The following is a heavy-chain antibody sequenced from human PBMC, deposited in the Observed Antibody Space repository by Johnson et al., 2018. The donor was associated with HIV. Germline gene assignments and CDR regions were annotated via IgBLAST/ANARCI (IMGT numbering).Heavy chain of an antibody. J-gene: IGHJ3*02. CDR3: ARSCRDGYTCNAFDI. CDR2: VFSGDNT. V-gene: IGHV3-66*01. Sequence: EMQLVESGGGLVQPGGSLRLSCVVSGFTVSSYYMSWVRQAPGKGLEWVSIVFSGDNTYYADSVKGRFTISRDNSKNTLYLQMNSLRAEDTAVYYCARSCRDGYTCNAFDIWGQGTMVTVSS. CDR1: GFTVSSYY. D-gene: IGHD5-24*01.